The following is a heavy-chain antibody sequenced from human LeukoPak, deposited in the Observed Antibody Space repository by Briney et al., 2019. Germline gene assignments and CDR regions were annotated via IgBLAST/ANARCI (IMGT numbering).Heavy chain of an antibody. J-gene: IGHJ4*02. CDR2: IKQDGSEK. CDR1: GFTFSSYW. CDR3: ARDGAYDFWSGYSLDY. Sequence: GGSLRLSCAASGFTFSSYWMSWVRQAPGKGLEWVANIKQDGSEKYYVDSVKGRFTISRDNAKNSLYLQMNSLRAEDTAVYYCARDGAYDFWSGYSLDYWGQGTLVTVSS. V-gene: IGHV3-7*03. D-gene: IGHD3-3*01.